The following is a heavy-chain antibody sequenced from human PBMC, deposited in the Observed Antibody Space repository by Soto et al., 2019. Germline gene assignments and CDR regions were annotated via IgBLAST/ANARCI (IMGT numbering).Heavy chain of an antibody. CDR2: ISAYNGNT. CDR1: GYTFISYG. CDR3: ARGPHYYKSGSPSWSTAD. Sequence: QVQLVQSGAEVKRPGASVKVSCKTAGYTFISYGITWVRQAPGQGLEWMGWISAYNGNTKYAQKFQGRVTMTTDTSTSTAYMELRSLRSDDTAVYFCARGPHYYKSGSPSWSTADWGQGTLVTVSS. V-gene: IGHV1-18*04. J-gene: IGHJ4*02. D-gene: IGHD3-10*01.